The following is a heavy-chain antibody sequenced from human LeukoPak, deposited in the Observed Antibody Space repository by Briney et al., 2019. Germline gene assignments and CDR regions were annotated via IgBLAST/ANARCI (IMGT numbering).Heavy chain of an antibody. CDR2: IRKKVNSYTT. CDR3: AKRSGYCSGGSCYSSPGYYFDY. J-gene: IGHJ4*02. D-gene: IGHD2-15*01. CDR1: GFTFSDHY. V-gene: IGHV3-72*01. Sequence: GGSLRLSCAASGFTFSDHYMDWVRQAPGKGLEWVGRIRKKVNSYTTEYAATVKGRLTISRDDSKNSLYLQMNSLRAEDTAVYYCAKRSGYCSGGSCYSSPGYYFDYWGQGTLVTVSS.